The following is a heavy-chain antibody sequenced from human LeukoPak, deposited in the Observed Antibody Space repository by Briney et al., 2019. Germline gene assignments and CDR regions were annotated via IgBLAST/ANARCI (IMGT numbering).Heavy chain of an antibody. CDR2: IYYSGST. CDR3: ARHVGAALLWFGELSSPNPFDY. CDR1: GGSISSSSYY. Sequence: PSETLSLTCTVSGGSISSSSYYWGWIRQPPGKGLEWIGSIYYSGSTYYNPSLKSRVTISVDTSKNQFSLKLSSVTAADTAVYYCARHVGAALLWFGELSSPNPFDYWGQGTLVTVSS. J-gene: IGHJ4*02. D-gene: IGHD3-10*01. V-gene: IGHV4-39*01.